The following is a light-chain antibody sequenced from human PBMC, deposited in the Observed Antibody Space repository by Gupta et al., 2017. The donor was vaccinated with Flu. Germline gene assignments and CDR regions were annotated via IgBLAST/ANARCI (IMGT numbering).Light chain of an antibody. V-gene: IGKV4-1*01. CDR2: WAS. J-gene: IGKJ1*01. CDR1: QSVLYSSNNKNY. Sequence: DIVMTQSPDSMDVTRGESASLNCKSSQSVLYSSNNKNYLAWYQQKQGQPPKLLIYWASTRESGVPHRFSGSGSGTDFTLTISSLQAEDLAVYYCQQYYSSPQTFGQGTKVEIK. CDR3: QQYYSSPQT.